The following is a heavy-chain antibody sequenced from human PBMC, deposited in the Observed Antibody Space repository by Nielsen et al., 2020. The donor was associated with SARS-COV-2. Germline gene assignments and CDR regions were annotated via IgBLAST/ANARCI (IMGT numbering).Heavy chain of an antibody. CDR3: ARGRITMVRGVIIKAGWFDP. V-gene: IGHV4-34*01. Sequence: SETLSLTCAVYGGSFSGYYWSWIRQPPGKGLEWIGEINHSGSTNYNPSLKSRVTISVDTSKNQFSLKLSSVTAADTAVYYCARGRITMVRGVIIKAGWFDPWGQGTLVTVSS. D-gene: IGHD3-10*01. CDR2: INHSGST. J-gene: IGHJ5*02. CDR1: GGSFSGYY.